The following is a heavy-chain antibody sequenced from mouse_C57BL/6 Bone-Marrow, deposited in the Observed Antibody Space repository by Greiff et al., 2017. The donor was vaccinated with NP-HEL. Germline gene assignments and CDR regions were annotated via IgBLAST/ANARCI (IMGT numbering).Heavy chain of an antibody. CDR1: GYAFSSSW. Sequence: LQESGPELVKPGASVKISCKASGYAFSSSWMNWVKQRPGKGLEWIGRIYPGDGDTNYNGKFKGKATLTADKSSSTAYMQLSSLTSEDSAVYFCASYDYDGPGFAYWGQGTLVTVSA. V-gene: IGHV1-82*01. CDR2: IYPGDGDT. CDR3: ASYDYDGPGFAY. D-gene: IGHD2-4*01. J-gene: IGHJ3*01.